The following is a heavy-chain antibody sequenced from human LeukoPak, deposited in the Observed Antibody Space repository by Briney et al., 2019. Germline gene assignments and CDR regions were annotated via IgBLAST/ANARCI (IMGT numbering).Heavy chain of an antibody. D-gene: IGHD3-10*01. V-gene: IGHV4-39*07. J-gene: IGHJ1*01. CDR1: VGFIETSDYN. Sequence: PSETLSLTCTVSVGFIETSDYNWAWIRQPPGKGLEWIGTISFAGTSDYNPSLRSRVTMSLDTSKTHLSLKMISVTAADTATYYCAGDSRNTWFYDWGQGTLVTVSS. CDR2: ISFAGTS. CDR3: AGDSRNTWFYD.